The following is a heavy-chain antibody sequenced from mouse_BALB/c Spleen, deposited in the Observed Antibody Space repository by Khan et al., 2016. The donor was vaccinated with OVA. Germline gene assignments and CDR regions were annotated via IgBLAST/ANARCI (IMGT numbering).Heavy chain of an antibody. D-gene: IGHD2-2*01. CDR2: MNPNTGNT. CDR3: AIGYDFFAH. CDR1: GYSFTAYY. J-gene: IGHJ3*01. V-gene: IGHV1-19*01. Sequence: EVQLQQSGPDLVKPGASVKMSCKASGYSFTAYYINWVKLSQGQSLESIGRMNPNTGNTQYNQKFKDKALLIVATSSSPAYMELRSLTYEDSAVYDFAIGYDFFAHWGQGTLVTVSA.